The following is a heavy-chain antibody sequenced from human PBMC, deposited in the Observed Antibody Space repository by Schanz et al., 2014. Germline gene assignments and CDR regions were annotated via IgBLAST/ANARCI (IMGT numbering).Heavy chain of an antibody. Sequence: DVHLLESGGGLVQPGGSLRLSCAASEFTFSTHAMHWVRQAPGKGLEWVSYVSRSTPDIYYADSVKGRFTMSRDNAKNTLYLQMNSLRPEDTAVYYCAKYRGYYRVSGSYRELEYGGQGTLVTVSS. J-gene: IGHJ4*02. CDR2: VSRSTPDI. D-gene: IGHD3-10*01. CDR1: EFTFSTHA. V-gene: IGHV3-48*01. CDR3: AKYRGYYRVSGSYRELEY.